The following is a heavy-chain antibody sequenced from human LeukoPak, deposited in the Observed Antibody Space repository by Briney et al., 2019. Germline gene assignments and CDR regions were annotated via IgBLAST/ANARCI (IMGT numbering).Heavy chain of an antibody. Sequence: SVKVSCKASGGTFSSYASSWVRQAPGQGLEWMGRIIPIFGIANYAQKFQSRVTITADKSTSTAYMELSSLRSEDTAVYYCARDGAHIVVVTAQSDYYYYGMDVWGQGTTVTVSS. J-gene: IGHJ6*02. CDR1: GGTFSSYA. V-gene: IGHV1-69*04. CDR2: IIPIFGIA. D-gene: IGHD2-21*02. CDR3: ARDGAHIVVVTAQSDYYYYGMDV.